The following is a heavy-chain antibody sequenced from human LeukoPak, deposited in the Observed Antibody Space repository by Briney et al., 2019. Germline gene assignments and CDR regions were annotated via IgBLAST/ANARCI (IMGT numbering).Heavy chain of an antibody. CDR2: ISSSSSYI. J-gene: IGHJ4*02. Sequence: PGGSLRLSCAASGFTFSSYSMNWVRQAPGKGLEWVSSISSSSSYIYYADSVKGRFTISRDNAKNSLYLQMNSLRAEDTAVYYCARDRPTVYPYDYWGQGTLVTVSS. CDR1: GFTFSSYS. D-gene: IGHD4-17*01. CDR3: ARDRPTVYPYDY. V-gene: IGHV3-21*01.